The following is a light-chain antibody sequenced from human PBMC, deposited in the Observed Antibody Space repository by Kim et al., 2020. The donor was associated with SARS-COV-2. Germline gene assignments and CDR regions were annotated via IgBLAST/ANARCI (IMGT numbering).Light chain of an antibody. Sequence: ASVGDTVTINCRASQGISSNLAWYQQRPGKAPSLLIYSACTLQSGVPSRFSGSGSGTDFTLTSTSLQPEDFATYHCQQHHSFPLTFGGGTKVDIK. CDR1: QGISSN. CDR3: QQHHSFPLT. J-gene: IGKJ4*01. CDR2: SAC. V-gene: IGKV1-9*01.